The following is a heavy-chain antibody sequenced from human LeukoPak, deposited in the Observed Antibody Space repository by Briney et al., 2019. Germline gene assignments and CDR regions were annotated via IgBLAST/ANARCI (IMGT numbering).Heavy chain of an antibody. CDR3: AKPKGFIAAVGTIDY. V-gene: IGHV3-23*01. D-gene: IGHD6-13*01. Sequence: PGGSLRLSCAVSGFTFSSYAMSWVRQAPGKGLEWVSAISGSGGSTYYADSVKGRFTISRDNSKNTLYLQMNSLRAEDTAVYYCAKPKGFIAAVGTIDYWGQGTLVTVSS. CDR2: ISGSGGST. J-gene: IGHJ4*02. CDR1: GFTFSSYA.